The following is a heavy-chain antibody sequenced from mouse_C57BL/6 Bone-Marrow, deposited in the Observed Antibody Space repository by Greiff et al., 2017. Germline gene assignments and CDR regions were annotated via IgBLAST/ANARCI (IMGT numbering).Heavy chain of an antibody. D-gene: IGHD2-10*02. J-gene: IGHJ4*01. Sequence: VQLQQSGPGLVAPSQSLSITCTVSGFSLTSYAISWVRQPPGTGLEWLGVIWTGGGTNYNSALKSRLSISKDNSKSQVFLKMNSLQTDDTARYYCARYGNHLYYAMDYWGQGTSVTGSS. CDR3: ARYGNHLYYAMDY. CDR1: GFSLTSYA. V-gene: IGHV2-9-1*01. CDR2: IWTGGGT.